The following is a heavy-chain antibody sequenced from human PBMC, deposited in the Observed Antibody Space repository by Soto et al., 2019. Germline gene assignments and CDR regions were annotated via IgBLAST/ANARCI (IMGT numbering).Heavy chain of an antibody. CDR2: ISGTDCST. D-gene: IGHD2-15*01. V-gene: IGHV3-23*01. CDR3: AQVRICSGGDCYCIDY. CDR1: GFTLDNYA. Sequence: EVHLLVSGGGLVQPGGSLRLSCAASGFTLDNYAMTWVRQAPGTGLEGGSAISGTDCSTYYADTVKGRFTISRDNSKNTLYMQMNSLRDEDTSIYYCAQVRICSGGDCYCIDYWGQGSLVTVSS. J-gene: IGHJ4*02.